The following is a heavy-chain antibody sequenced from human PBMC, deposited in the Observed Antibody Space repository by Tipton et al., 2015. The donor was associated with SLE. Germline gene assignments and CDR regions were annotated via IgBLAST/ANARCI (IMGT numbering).Heavy chain of an antibody. CDR1: GYTFTSYG. CDR2: INTYNGDT. J-gene: IGHJ3*02. D-gene: IGHD3-22*01. CDR3: AKNLLYYYDSSGQDDAFDI. Sequence: QLVQSGAEVKKPGASVKVSCKASGYTFTSYGISWVRQAPGQGLEWMGWINTYNGDTNYAQKFQGRVTVTTDTSTSTAYMELGSLRSDDTAVYYCAKNLLYYYDSSGQDDAFDIWGQGTMVTVSS. V-gene: IGHV1-18*01.